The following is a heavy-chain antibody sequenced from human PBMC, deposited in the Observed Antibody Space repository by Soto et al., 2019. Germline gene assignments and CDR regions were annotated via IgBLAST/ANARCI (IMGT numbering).Heavy chain of an antibody. CDR1: GGSISSYY. J-gene: IGHJ4*02. D-gene: IGHD4-17*01. CDR3: ARSYGDYVFDY. V-gene: IGHV4-59*01. Sequence: QVQLQESGPGLVKPSETLSLTCTVSGGSISSYYWSWIRQPPGKGLEWIGSIYHSGSTNYSPSLKCRVTISVDTSKNQFSLKLRSVTAADTAVYYCARSYGDYVFDYWGQGTLVTVSS. CDR2: IYHSGST.